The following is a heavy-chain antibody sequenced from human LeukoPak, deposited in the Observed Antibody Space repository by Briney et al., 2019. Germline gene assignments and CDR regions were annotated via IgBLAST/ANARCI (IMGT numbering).Heavy chain of an antibody. CDR1: GGTFSSYA. CDR3: ARDRELVRAGYYYYGMDV. Sequence: SVKVSCKASGGTFSSYAISWVRQAPGQGLEWMGGIIPIFGTANYAQKFQGGVTITADESTSTAYMELSSLRSEDTAVYYCARDRELVRAGYYYYGMDVWGQGTTVTVSS. J-gene: IGHJ6*02. V-gene: IGHV1-69*13. D-gene: IGHD6-13*01. CDR2: IIPIFGTA.